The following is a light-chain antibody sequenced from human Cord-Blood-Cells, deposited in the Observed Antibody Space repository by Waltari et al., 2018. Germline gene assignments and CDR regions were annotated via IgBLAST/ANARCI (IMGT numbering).Light chain of an antibody. CDR1: SSNIGSNT. Sequence: QSVLTQPPSASGTPGQRVTISCSGSSSNIGSNTVNWYQQLPATAPKLLIYSNNQRPSGVPDRFSGSTSGTSASLAISGLQPEDEADYYCAAWDDSLNGWVFGGGTKLTVL. CDR2: SNN. V-gene: IGLV1-44*01. CDR3: AAWDDSLNGWV. J-gene: IGLJ3*02.